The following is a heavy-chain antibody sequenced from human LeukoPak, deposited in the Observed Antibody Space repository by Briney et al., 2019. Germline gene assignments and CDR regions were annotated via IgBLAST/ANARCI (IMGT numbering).Heavy chain of an antibody. CDR2: VNPNSSDT. CDR1: GYSFHIYE. V-gene: IGHV1-8*01. J-gene: IGHJ5*02. CDR3: SRGPRFDP. Sequence: ASLKVSCKTSGYSFHIYEINWVRQATGQGLEWMGWVNPNSSDTDYAQKFQGRLTMTRNTSISTAYMELSGLRLEDTAVYYCSRGPRFDPWGQGTQVTVSS.